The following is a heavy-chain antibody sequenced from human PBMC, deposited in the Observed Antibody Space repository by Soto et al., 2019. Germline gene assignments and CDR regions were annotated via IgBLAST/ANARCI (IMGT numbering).Heavy chain of an antibody. CDR1: GGTFSSYA. CDR2: IIPIFGTA. D-gene: IGHD3-22*01. J-gene: IGHJ4*02. Sequence: GASVKVSCKASGGTFSSYAISWVRQAPGQGLEWMGGIIPIFGTANYAQKFQGRVTITADKSTSTAYMELSSLRSEDTAVYYCASMVKGYDSSGYYFDYWGQGTLVTVSS. V-gene: IGHV1-69*06. CDR3: ASMVKGYDSSGYYFDY.